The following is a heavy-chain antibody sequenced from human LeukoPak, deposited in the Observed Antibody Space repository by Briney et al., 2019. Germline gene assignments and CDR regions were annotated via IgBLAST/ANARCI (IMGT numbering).Heavy chain of an antibody. CDR2: IKSKTDDGTT. CDR3: MSGLGSGYYYYGMDV. V-gene: IGHV3-15*01. J-gene: IGHJ6*02. CDR1: GFIFSSAW. D-gene: IGHD6-19*01. Sequence: GGSLTLSCAASGFIFSSAWMSWVRQAPGKGREWVGRIKSKTDDGTTDYAAPVKGRFTISRDDSKNTLYLQMNSLKTEDTAVYYCMSGLGSGYYYYGMDVWGQGTTVTVSS.